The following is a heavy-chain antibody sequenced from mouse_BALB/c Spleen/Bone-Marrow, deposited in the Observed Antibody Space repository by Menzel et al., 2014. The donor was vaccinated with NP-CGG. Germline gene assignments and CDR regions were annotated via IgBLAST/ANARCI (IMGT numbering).Heavy chain of an antibody. CDR3: ARLSYYGLTDY. Sequence: EVKVVESGGGLVQPGGSLKLSCTASGFDFSRYWMSWVRQAPGKGLQWIGEINPESSTINYTPSLKDKFIISRDNAKNTLYLQMSKVRSEDTALYYCARLSYYGLTDYWGQGTPLTGSS. V-gene: IGHV4-1*02. CDR2: INPESSTI. CDR1: GFDFSRYW. D-gene: IGHD1-2*01. J-gene: IGHJ2*01.